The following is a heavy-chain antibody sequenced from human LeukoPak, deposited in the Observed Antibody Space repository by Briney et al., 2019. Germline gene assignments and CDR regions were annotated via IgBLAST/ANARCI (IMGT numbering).Heavy chain of an antibody. D-gene: IGHD2-2*01. J-gene: IGHJ4*02. CDR3: ARDYRPLDIVVVPAAENPDY. CDR1: GYTFTGYY. CDR2: INPNSGGT. V-gene: IGHV1-2*02. Sequence: ASVNVSCKASGYTFTGYYMHWVRQAPGQGLEWMGWINPNSGGTNYAQKFQGRVTMTRDTSISTAYMGLSRLRSDDTAVYYCARDYRPLDIVVVPAAENPDYWGEGTLVTVSS.